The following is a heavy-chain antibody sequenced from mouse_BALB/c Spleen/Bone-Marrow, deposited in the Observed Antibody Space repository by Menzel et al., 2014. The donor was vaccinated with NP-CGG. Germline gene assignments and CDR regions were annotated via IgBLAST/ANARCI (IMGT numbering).Heavy chain of an antibody. CDR3: TRDIEGNYSYWYLDV. J-gene: IGHJ1*01. CDR1: GFTLTDYY. CDR2: IRNKAKGYTT. V-gene: IGHV7-3*02. Sequence: DVMLVESGGGLVQPGGSLRLSCATSGFTLTDYYMSWVRQPPGKALEWLGFIRNKAKGYTTEYSASVKGRFTISRDNSQSILYLQMNTLRPEDSATYYCTRDIEGNYSYWYLDVWGAGTTVTVPS. D-gene: IGHD2-1*01.